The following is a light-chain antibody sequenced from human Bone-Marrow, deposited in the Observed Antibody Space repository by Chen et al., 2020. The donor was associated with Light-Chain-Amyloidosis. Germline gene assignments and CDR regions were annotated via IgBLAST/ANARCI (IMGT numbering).Light chain of an antibody. CDR2: EVT. CDR1: SNDVGGDNH. CDR3: SSYTITNTLV. V-gene: IGLV2-14*01. J-gene: IGLJ1*01. Sequence: QSALPLPADVFGSPGQSITNSCPGTSNDVGGDNHVSWYQQHPDKAPKLMIYEVTNRPSWVPDRFSGSKADNTASLTISGLQTEDEADYFCSSYTITNTLVFGSGTRVTVL.